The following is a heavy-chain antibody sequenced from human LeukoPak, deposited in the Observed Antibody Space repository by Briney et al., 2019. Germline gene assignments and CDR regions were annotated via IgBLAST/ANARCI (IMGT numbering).Heavy chain of an antibody. CDR1: GFTFSSYA. CDR2: ISGSGSST. Sequence: SGGSLRLSSAASGFTFSSYAMGWVHQAPRKGLEWVSVISGSGSSTYYADSVKGRFTISRDNSKNTLYPQMNSLRGEDTAIYYCAKSHSSWYYYNMNDWGQGTLVTVSS. J-gene: IGHJ4*02. D-gene: IGHD6-13*01. CDR3: AKSHSSWYYYNMND. V-gene: IGHV3-23*01.